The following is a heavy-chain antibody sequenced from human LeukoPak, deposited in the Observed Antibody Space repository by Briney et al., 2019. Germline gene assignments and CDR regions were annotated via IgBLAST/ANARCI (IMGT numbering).Heavy chain of an antibody. CDR3: VRTRRLVIDY. D-gene: IGHD1-26*01. J-gene: IGHJ4*02. CDR2: IYYSGNT. CDR1: GGSISPYY. Sequence: PSETLSLTCTVSGGSISPYYWSWIRQPPGKGLEWLGYIYYSGNTEYKPSLKSRVAMSVDTSKNQFSLRLSSVTAADTAVYYCVRTRRLVIDYWGQGTLVTVSS. V-gene: IGHV4-59*01.